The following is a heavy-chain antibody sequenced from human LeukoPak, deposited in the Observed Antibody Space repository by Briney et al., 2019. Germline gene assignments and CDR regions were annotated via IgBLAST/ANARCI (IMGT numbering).Heavy chain of an antibody. D-gene: IGHD6-19*01. CDR1: GFFFSGYA. V-gene: IGHV3-23*01. CDR2: ISGSGGST. CDR3: AGDTHSSSWYDH. J-gene: IGHJ5*02. Sequence: PGGSLRLSCAASGFFFSGYAMSWVRQAPGKGLEWVSAISGSGGSTYYADSVKGRFTISRDNSKNTLYLQMNSLRAEDTAVYYCAGDTHSSSWYDHWGQGTLVTVSS.